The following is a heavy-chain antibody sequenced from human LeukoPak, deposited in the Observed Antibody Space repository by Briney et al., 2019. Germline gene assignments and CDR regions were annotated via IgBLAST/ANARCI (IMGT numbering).Heavy chain of an antibody. V-gene: IGHV3-7*01. CDR2: INPDGSQR. D-gene: IGHD2-21*01. Sequence: GGSLTLSCAASGFTFSNSYMSWVRLAPGKGLEWVAIINPDGSQRSFVDSVKGRFAISRDNAKNSLYLQMNSLSAEDTAVYYCARDPAYGALDIWGQGTTVTVSS. CDR3: ARDPAYGALDI. J-gene: IGHJ3*02. CDR1: GFTFSNSY.